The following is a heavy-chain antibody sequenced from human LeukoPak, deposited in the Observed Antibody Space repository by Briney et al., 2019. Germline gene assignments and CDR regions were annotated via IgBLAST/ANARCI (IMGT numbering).Heavy chain of an antibody. CDR2: IYYSGGT. V-gene: IGHV4-39*01. J-gene: IGHJ5*02. CDR3: ARQEIAIATAGNWFDP. Sequence: ASETLSLTCTVSGGSISSSSYYWGWIRQPPGKGLEWIGSIYYSGGTYYNPSLKSRVTISVDTSKNQFSLKLSSVTAADTAVYYCARQEIAIATAGNWFDPWGQGTLVTVSS. CDR1: GGSISSSSYY. D-gene: IGHD6-13*01.